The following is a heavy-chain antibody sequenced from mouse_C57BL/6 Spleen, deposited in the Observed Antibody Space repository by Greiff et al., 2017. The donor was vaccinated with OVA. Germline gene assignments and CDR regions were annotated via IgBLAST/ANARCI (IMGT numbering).Heavy chain of an antibody. D-gene: IGHD2-5*01. V-gene: IGHV1-50*01. CDR3: ARSDVSNYWYLDV. Sequence: QVQLQQPGAELVKPGASVKLSCKASGYTFTSYWMQWVKQRPGQGLEWIGEIDPSDSYTNYNQHIKGQATLTVDTSSSTAYMQLSSLTSEDSAVYYSARSDVSNYWYLDVWGKGTTVTASS. CDR2: IDPSDSYT. J-gene: IGHJ1*03. CDR1: GYTFTSYW.